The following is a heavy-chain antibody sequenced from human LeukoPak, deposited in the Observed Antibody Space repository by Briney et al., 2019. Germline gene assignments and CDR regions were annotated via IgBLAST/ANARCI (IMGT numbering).Heavy chain of an antibody. J-gene: IGHJ5*02. Sequence: SETLSLTCTVSGGSISSYYWSWIRQPAGKGLEWIGRIYTSGSTNYNPSLKSRVTMSVDTSKNQFSLKLSSVTAADTAVYYCARDSLSIAAQNWFDPWGQGTLVTVSS. D-gene: IGHD6-6*01. V-gene: IGHV4-4*07. CDR1: GGSISSYY. CDR3: ARDSLSIAAQNWFDP. CDR2: IYTSGST.